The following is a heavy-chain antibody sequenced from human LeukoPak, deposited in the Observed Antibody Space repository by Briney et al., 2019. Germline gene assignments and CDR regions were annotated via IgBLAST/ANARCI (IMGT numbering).Heavy chain of an antibody. V-gene: IGHV1-18*01. CDR2: ISAYNGNT. J-gene: IGHJ4*02. CDR1: GYTFTSYG. D-gene: IGHD3-16*02. CDR3: ARDPQYDYVWGSYRYWDY. Sequence: GASVKVSCKASGYTFTSYGISWVRQAPGQGLEWMGWISAYNGNTNYAQKLQGRVTMTTDTSTSTAYMELRSLRSDDTAVYYCARDPQYDYVWGSYRYWDYWGQGTLVTVSS.